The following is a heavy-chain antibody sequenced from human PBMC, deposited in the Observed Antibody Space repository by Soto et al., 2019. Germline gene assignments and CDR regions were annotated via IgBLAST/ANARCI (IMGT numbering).Heavy chain of an antibody. CDR3: ASPSSYCTNGVCYPGSYYYYGMDV. J-gene: IGHJ6*02. D-gene: IGHD2-8*01. Sequence: SVKVSCKASGGTFSSYAISWVRQAPGQGLEWMGGIIPIFGTANYAQKFQGRVTITADESTSTAYMELSSLRSEDTAVYYCASPSSYCTNGVCYPGSYYYYGMDVWGQGTTVTVS. V-gene: IGHV1-69*13. CDR2: IIPIFGTA. CDR1: GGTFSSYA.